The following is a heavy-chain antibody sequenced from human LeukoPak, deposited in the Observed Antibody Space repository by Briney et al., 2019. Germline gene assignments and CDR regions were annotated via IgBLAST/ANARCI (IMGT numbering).Heavy chain of an antibody. V-gene: IGHV3-74*01. CDR2: ISSDGSST. J-gene: IGHJ3*02. CDR1: RFTFSGYW. CDR3: ARGGSYTAGAVDM. Sequence: PGGSLRLSCAASRFTFSGYWMHCVRQVPGKGLVWVSRISSDGSSTSYAGSVRGRFTISRDNAKNTLYLQMNSLRAEDTAVYYCARGGSYTAGAVDMWGQGTLVTVSS. D-gene: IGHD1-26*01.